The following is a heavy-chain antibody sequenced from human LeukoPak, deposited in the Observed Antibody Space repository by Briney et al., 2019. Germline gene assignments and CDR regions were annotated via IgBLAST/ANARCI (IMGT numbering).Heavy chain of an antibody. V-gene: IGHV3-21*01. Sequence: PGGSLRLSCAASGFTFSSYSMNWVRQAPGKGLEWVSSISSSSSYIYYADSVKGRFTISRDNAKNSLYLQMNSLRAEDTAVYYCARGGRFICSGGSCYNYYYGMDVWGQGTTVTVSS. D-gene: IGHD2-15*01. J-gene: IGHJ6*02. CDR1: GFTFSSYS. CDR3: ARGGRFICSGGSCYNYYYGMDV. CDR2: ISSSSSYI.